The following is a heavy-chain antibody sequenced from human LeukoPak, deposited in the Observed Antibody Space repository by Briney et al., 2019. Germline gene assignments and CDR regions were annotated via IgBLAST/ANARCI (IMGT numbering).Heavy chain of an antibody. Sequence: GGSLRLSCAASGLTISRNYMSWVRQAPGKGLEWVSAIYIGGGTYYADSVKGRFTISRDNSKNTLYLQINSLRAEDTAVYYCACGPWDFDYWGQGTQVTVSS. J-gene: IGHJ4*02. V-gene: IGHV3-66*01. CDR1: GLTISRNY. CDR2: IYIGGGT. CDR3: ACGPWDFDY. D-gene: IGHD1-26*01.